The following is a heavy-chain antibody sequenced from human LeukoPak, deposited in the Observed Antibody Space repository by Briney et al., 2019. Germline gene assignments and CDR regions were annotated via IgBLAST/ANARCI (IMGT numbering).Heavy chain of an antibody. CDR3: ATGPYSAFEM. V-gene: IGHV3-74*01. CDR2: VKGDEIST. Sequence: GGSLRLSCAASGFTFTDFWMHWVRQAPGGGLVWVSRVKGDEISTLYADSVKGRFTISRDNAKNTLYLQMNSMRADDQALYYCATGPYSAFEMWGQGTMVTVSS. CDR1: GFTFTDFW. D-gene: IGHD2-21*01. J-gene: IGHJ3*02.